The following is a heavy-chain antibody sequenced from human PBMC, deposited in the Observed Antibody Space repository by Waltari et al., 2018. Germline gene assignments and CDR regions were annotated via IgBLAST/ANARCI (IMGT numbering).Heavy chain of an antibody. D-gene: IGHD5-18*01. Sequence: QVQLQESGPGLVKPSETLSLTCAVSGYSISSGFYWGWIRQPPGKGLEWIGSIHHSGSTYYNPALKSRVTISVDTSKNQFSLKLSSVTAADTAVYYCARHGYSSGPFDYWGQGTLVTVSS. J-gene: IGHJ4*02. V-gene: IGHV4-38-2*01. CDR1: GYSISSGFY. CDR3: ARHGYSSGPFDY. CDR2: IHHSGST.